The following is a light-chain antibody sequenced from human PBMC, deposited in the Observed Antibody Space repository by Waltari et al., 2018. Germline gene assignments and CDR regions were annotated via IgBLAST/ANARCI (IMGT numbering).Light chain of an antibody. CDR1: QSVSRA. Sequence: ELVLTQSPGTLSLSPGERATLSCRVSQSVSRALAWYQQKPGQAPRLLIYGASSRATGISDRFSGSGSGTDFSLTISRLEPEDFAVYYCQHYVRLPATFGQGTKVEIK. J-gene: IGKJ1*01. CDR2: GAS. V-gene: IGKV3-20*01. CDR3: QHYVRLPAT.